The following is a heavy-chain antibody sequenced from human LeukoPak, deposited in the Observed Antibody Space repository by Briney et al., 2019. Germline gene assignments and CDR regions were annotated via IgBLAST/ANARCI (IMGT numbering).Heavy chain of an antibody. V-gene: IGHV4-34*01. D-gene: IGHD3-3*01. Sequence: SETLSLTCAVYGGSFSGYYWSWIRQPPGKGLEWVGEINHSGSTNYNPSLKSRVTISVDTSKNQFSLKLSSVTAADTAVYYCARGRPDDFWSGYYYYYYGMDVWGQGTTVTVSS. CDR2: INHSGST. CDR1: GGSFSGYY. CDR3: ARGRPDDFWSGYYYYYYGMDV. J-gene: IGHJ6*02.